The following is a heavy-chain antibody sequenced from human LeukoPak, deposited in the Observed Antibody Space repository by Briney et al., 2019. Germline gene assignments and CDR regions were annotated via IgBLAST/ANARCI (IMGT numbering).Heavy chain of an antibody. CDR2: ISAYNGNT. CDR3: AREQLPGYWYFDL. Sequence: ASVKVSCKASGGTFSSYAISWVRQAPGQGLEWMGGISAYNGNTNYAQKLQGRVTMTTDTSTSTAYMELRSLRSDDTAVYYCAREQLPGYWYFDLWGRGTLVTVSS. CDR1: GGTFSSYA. J-gene: IGHJ2*01. D-gene: IGHD2-2*01. V-gene: IGHV1-18*01.